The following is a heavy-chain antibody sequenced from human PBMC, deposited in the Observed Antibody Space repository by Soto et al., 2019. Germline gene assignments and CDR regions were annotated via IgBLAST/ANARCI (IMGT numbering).Heavy chain of an antibody. CDR1: GGSISSGGYY. CDR3: AKLADYDFWSGYSAPAYGMDV. CDR2: IYYSGST. Sequence: SETLSLTCTVSGGSISSGGYYWSWIRQHPGKGLEWIGYIYYSGSTYYNPSLKSRVTISVDTSKNQFSLKLSSVTAADTAVYYCAKLADYDFWSGYSAPAYGMDVWGQGTTVTVSS. D-gene: IGHD3-3*01. V-gene: IGHV4-31*03. J-gene: IGHJ6*02.